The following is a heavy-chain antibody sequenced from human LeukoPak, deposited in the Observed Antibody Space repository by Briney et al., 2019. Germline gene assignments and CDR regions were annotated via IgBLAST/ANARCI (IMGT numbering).Heavy chain of an antibody. D-gene: IGHD6-13*01. V-gene: IGHV3-30-3*01. CDR1: GFTFSSYA. CDR2: ISYDGSNK. Sequence: GGSLRLSCAASGFTFSSYAMHWVRQAPGKGLEWVAVISYDGSNKYYADSVKGRFTISRDNSKNSLYLQMNSLRAEDTAVYYCARDSGGRIAAAPYFQHWGQGTLVTVSS. CDR3: ARDSGGRIAAAPYFQH. J-gene: IGHJ1*01.